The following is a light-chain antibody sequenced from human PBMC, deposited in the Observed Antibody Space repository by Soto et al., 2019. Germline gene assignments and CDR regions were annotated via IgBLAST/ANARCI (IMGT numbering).Light chain of an antibody. J-gene: IGLJ1*01. CDR3: SSYTSSNTLEV. CDR2: EVS. CDR1: SSDVGDYNF. V-gene: IGLV2-14*01. Sequence: QSALTQPASVSGSPGQSITISCTGTSSDVGDYNFVSWYQQHPGKAPKLMIYEVSNRPSGVSDRFSGSKSGNTASLTISGLQAEDEADYYCSSYTSSNTLEVFGTGTKVTVL.